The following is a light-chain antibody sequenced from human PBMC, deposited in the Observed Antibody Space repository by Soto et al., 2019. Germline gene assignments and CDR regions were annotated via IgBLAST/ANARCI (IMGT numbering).Light chain of an antibody. Sequence: DIQMTQSPSSLSASVGDRVTITCRASQSISSCLNSYQQKPGKAPKLLIYAASSLQSGVPSRFSGSGSGTDFTLSIVSLQPEDFATYYCKQSYSTPPYPFGQATKRES. CDR1: QSISSC. CDR3: KQSYSTPPYP. CDR2: AAS. J-gene: IGKJ2*01. V-gene: IGKV1-39*01.